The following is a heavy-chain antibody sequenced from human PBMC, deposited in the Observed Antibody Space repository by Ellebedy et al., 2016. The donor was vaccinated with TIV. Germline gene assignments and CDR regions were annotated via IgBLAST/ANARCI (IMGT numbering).Heavy chain of an antibody. CDR1: GFSFSSHA. J-gene: IGHJ4*02. CDR3: ATHSSATWSRFDY. D-gene: IGHD2-15*01. Sequence: GGSLRLSCATSGFSFSSHALHWVRQLPRKGLEWVAVISYDVKQTYYAGSVKGRFAISKDYSNNTLYLQMNGLRPEDTGIYYCATHSSATWSRFDYWGQGTLVVVSP. V-gene: IGHV3-30*09. CDR2: ISYDVKQT.